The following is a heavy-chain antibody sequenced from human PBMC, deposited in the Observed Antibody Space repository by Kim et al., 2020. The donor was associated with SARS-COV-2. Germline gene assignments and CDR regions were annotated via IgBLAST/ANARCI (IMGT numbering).Heavy chain of an antibody. Sequence: SETLSLTCAVYGGSFSGYYWSWIRQPPGKGLEWIGEINHSGSTNYNPSLKSRVTISVDTSKNQFSLKLSSVTAADTAVYYCARGSGGPTDYWGQGTLVT. J-gene: IGHJ4*02. D-gene: IGHD3-16*01. CDR3: ARGSGGPTDY. V-gene: IGHV4-34*01. CDR1: GGSFSGYY. CDR2: INHSGST.